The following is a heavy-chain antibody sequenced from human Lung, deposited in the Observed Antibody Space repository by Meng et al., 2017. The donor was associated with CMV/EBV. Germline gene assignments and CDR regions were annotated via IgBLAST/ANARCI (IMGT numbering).Heavy chain of an antibody. CDR2: ISGSGLTT. Sequence: GGSLRLXCAASGFTFSSYAMSWVRQAPGKGLEWVSGISGSGLTTYYADSVKGRFTISRDDSTNTLYLQMDSLRAEDTALYYCAKFPRHLYCSTTSCFLDYWGQGTLVTVSS. CDR1: GFTFSSYA. D-gene: IGHD2-2*01. CDR3: AKFPRHLYCSTTSCFLDY. V-gene: IGHV3-23*01. J-gene: IGHJ4*02.